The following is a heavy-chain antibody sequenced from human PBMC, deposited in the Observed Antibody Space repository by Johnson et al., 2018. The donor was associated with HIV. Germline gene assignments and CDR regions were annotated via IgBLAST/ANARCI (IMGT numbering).Heavy chain of an antibody. CDR3: AKDRTSAQSAFDI. V-gene: IGHV3-74*01. D-gene: IGHD1-1*01. CDR2: INSDGSST. Sequence: VQLVESGGGLVQPGGSLRPSCVASGFTFTNAWMSWVRQAPGKGLEWVSRINSDGSSTSYADSVKGRFTISRDNAKNTLYLQINSLRAEDTAVYYCAKDRTSAQSAFDIWGQGTMVTVSS. CDR1: GFTFTNAW. J-gene: IGHJ3*02.